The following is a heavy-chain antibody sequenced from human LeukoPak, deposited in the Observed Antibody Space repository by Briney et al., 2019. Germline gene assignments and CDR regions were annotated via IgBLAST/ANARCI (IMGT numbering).Heavy chain of an antibody. J-gene: IGHJ4*02. Sequence: ASVKVSCKASGYTFTSYDINWVRQAPGQGLEWMGIISPSGGSTSYAQKFQGRVTMTRDTSTSTVYMELSSLRSEDTAVYYCARELGSGGYFDYWGQGTLVTVSS. CDR2: ISPSGGST. CDR3: ARELGSGGYFDY. V-gene: IGHV1-46*01. D-gene: IGHD3-16*01. CDR1: GYTFTSYD.